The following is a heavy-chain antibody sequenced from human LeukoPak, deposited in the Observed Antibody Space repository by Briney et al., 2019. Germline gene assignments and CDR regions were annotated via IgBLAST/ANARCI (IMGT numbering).Heavy chain of an antibody. J-gene: IGHJ4*02. D-gene: IGHD1-1*01. V-gene: IGHV3-7*03. CDR2: IKQDGSEK. Sequence: GGSLRLSCAASGFTFSSYAMSWVRQAPGKGLEWVANIKQDGSEKYYVDSVKGRFTISRDNAKNSLYLQMNSLRAEDTAVYYCARVWNDGFDYWGQGTLVTVSS. CDR3: ARVWNDGFDY. CDR1: GFTFSSYA.